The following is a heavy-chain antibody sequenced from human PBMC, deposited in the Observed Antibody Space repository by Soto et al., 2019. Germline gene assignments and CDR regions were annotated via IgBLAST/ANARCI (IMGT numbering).Heavy chain of an antibody. CDR1: NASLRGDY. CDR2: IYYSGST. D-gene: IGHD3-10*01. CDR3: ARSFMVPVDFFDY. V-gene: IGHV4-59*01. J-gene: IGHJ4*02. Sequence: ETLSGACTISNASLRGDYWSWIRQSPGKGLEWIGNIYYSGSTNYNPSLKSRVTMSVDTSKNQFTLKLSSVTAADTGVYSCARSFMVPVDFFDYWGQGIPVTVYS.